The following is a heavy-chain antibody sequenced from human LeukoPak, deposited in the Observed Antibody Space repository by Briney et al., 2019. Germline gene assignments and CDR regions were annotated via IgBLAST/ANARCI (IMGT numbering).Heavy chain of an antibody. D-gene: IGHD6-13*01. V-gene: IGHV1-69*13. CDR2: IIPIFGTA. CDR1: GYTFTSYG. Sequence: SVKVSCKASGYTFTSYGISWVRQAPGRGLEWMGGIIPIFGTANYAQKFQGRVTITADESTSTAYMELSSLRSEDTAVYYCARGSSPIGAYNDYWGQGTLVTVSS. J-gene: IGHJ4*02. CDR3: ARGSSPIGAYNDY.